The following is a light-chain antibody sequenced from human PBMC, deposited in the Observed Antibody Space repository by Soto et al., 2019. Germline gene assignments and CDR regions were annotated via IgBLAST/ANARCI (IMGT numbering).Light chain of an antibody. CDR2: INSDGSH. V-gene: IGLV4-69*01. Sequence: QLVLTQSPSASASPGASVKLTCTLSSGHTNYAIAWHQQQPEKGPRFLMKINSDGSHSKGDGVPDRFSGSSSGAERYFTISRLQSEDEAYYYCQTWGTGIVTFGGGTKVTVL. CDR3: QTWGTGIVT. CDR1: SGHTNYA. J-gene: IGLJ2*01.